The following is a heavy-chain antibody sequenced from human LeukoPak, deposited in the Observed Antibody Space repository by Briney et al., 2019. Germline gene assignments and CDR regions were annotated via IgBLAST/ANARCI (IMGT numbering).Heavy chain of an antibody. CDR2: ISSSSTHI. Sequence: KTGGSLRLSCVASGFTFSDYHINWVRQAPGKGLEWVSSISSSSTHIYYADSVRGRFTISRDDAKNSLYLQMNSLRAEDTALYYCARGLCGGDCYDYWGQGTLVTVSS. D-gene: IGHD2-21*01. V-gene: IGHV3-21*01. CDR1: GFTFSDYH. CDR3: ARGLCGGDCYDY. J-gene: IGHJ4*02.